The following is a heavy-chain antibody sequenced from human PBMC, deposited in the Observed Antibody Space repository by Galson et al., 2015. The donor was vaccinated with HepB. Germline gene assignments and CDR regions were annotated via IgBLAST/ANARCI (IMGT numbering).Heavy chain of an antibody. D-gene: IGHD1-1*01. CDR1: GFTFSSYW. V-gene: IGHV3-7*03. CDR3: ARYNAPAY. J-gene: IGHJ4*02. CDR2: IKPDGSQT. Sequence: SLRLSCAASGFTFSSYWMNWVRQAPGKGLEWVASIKPDGSQTWYMNSVKGRFTISRDDAKNTLSLQMNSLRDEDTAVYFCARYNAPAYWGQGTLVTVSS.